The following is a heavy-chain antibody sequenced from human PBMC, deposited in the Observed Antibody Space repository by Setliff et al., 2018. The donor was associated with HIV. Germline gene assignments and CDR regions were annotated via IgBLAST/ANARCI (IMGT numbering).Heavy chain of an antibody. D-gene: IGHD2-21*01. CDR1: VGSFSDYF. V-gene: IGHV4-34*01. CDR2: INHSGVT. J-gene: IGHJ6*03. Sequence: KPSETLSLTCAVYVGSFSDYFWTWIRQTPGKGLEWIGEINHSGVTSYNPSLKSRVTISVDTAKNQFSLKLSSVTAADTAVYYCARDNRVMALNYYYYYMDVWGKGTTVTVSS. CDR3: ARDNRVMALNYYYYYMDV.